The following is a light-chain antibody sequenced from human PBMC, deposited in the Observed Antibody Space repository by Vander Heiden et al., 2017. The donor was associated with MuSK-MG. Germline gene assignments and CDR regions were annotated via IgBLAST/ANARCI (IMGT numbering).Light chain of an antibody. CDR1: QSISTW. V-gene: IGKV1-5*03. Sequence: DIQMTQSPSTLSASVGDRVTITCRASQSISTWLAWYQQKPGKAPELMISKASSLQSGVPSRFSGSGYGTEFTLTISSRQPDDFASYYCQQHQSYSPLTFGGGTKVESK. CDR2: KAS. CDR3: QQHQSYSPLT. J-gene: IGKJ4*01.